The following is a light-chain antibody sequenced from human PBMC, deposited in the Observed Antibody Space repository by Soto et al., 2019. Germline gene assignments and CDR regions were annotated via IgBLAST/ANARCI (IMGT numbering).Light chain of an antibody. J-gene: IGKJ5*01. CDR1: QSLLHSNGYNY. CDR2: LGS. CDR3: MQPLQTLIT. V-gene: IGKV2-28*01. Sequence: DIVMTQSPLSLPVTPGEPASISCRSSQSLLHSNGYNYLDWYLQKPGQSPQLLIYLGSNRASGVPDRFSGSGSGTHFTLKISRVEAEDVGVYYCMQPLQTLITFGQGTRLEI.